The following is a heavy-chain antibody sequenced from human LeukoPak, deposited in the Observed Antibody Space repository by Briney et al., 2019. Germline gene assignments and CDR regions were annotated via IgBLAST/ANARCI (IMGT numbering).Heavy chain of an antibody. D-gene: IGHD3-22*01. J-gene: IGHJ5*02. CDR2: ISSSSSYI. V-gene: IGHV3-21*01. CDR3: ARDWGTYDSSGYYYSP. CDR1: GFTVSSNY. Sequence: GGSLRLSCAASGFTVSSNYMSWVRQAPGKGLEWVSSISSSSSYIYYADSVKGRFTISRDNAKNSLYLQMDSLRAEDTAVYYCARDWGTYDSSGYYYSPWGQGTLVTVSS.